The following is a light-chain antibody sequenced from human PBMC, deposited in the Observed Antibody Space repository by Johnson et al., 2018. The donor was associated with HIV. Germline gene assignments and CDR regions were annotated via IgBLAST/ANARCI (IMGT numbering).Light chain of an antibody. V-gene: IGLV1-51*02. CDR3: GTWDSSLSAGGHV. CDR1: SSNIANNY. J-gene: IGLJ1*01. Sequence: QSVLTQPPSVSAAPGHQVTISCSGSSSNIANNYVSWYQQFPGTAPKLLIYENNKRPSGISDRFSGSKSGTSATLGITGLQTGDEADYYCGTWDSSLSAGGHVCGTGTKVTVL. CDR2: ENN.